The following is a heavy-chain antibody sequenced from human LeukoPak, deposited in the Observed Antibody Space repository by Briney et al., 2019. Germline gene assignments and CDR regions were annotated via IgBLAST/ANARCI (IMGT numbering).Heavy chain of an antibody. CDR3: AKRGYSYGPDYFDY. Sequence: QAGGSLRLSCAASGFTFSSHAMNWVRQTPGKGLEWVSGISESGDSTSYTDSVKGRFTISRDNSKNTLYLQITSLRAEDTAVYYCAKRGYSYGPDYFDYWGQGTLVTVSS. V-gene: IGHV3-23*01. CDR2: ISESGDST. J-gene: IGHJ4*02. D-gene: IGHD5-18*01. CDR1: GFTFSSHA.